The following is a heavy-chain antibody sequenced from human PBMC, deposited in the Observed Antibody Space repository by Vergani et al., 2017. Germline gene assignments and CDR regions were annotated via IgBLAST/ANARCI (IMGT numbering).Heavy chain of an antibody. CDR3: ASGDYDFWSGYYIEYFQH. J-gene: IGHJ1*01. Sequence: QVQLVQSGAEVKKPGASVKVSCKASGYTFTSYDINWVRQATGQGLEWMGWMNPNSGNTGYAQKFQGRVTMTRNTSISTAYMELSSLRSEDTAVYYCASGDYDFWSGYYIEYFQHWGQGTLVTVSS. CDR2: MNPNSGNT. CDR1: GYTFTSYD. D-gene: IGHD3-3*01. V-gene: IGHV1-8*01.